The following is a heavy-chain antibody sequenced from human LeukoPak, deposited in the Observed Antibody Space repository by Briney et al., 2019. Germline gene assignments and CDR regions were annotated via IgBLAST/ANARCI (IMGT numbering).Heavy chain of an antibody. CDR1: GFTVSSNY. CDR2: IYSGGST. D-gene: IGHD2-8*01. Sequence: PGRSLRLSCAASGFTVSSNYMNWVRQAPGKGLEWVSVIYSGGSTYYADSVKGRFTISRDNSKNTLYLQMNSLRAEDTAVYYCAKGCGGYCTNGVRYMDVWGRGTTVTVSS. J-gene: IGHJ6*03. CDR3: AKGCGGYCTNGVRYMDV. V-gene: IGHV3-53*01.